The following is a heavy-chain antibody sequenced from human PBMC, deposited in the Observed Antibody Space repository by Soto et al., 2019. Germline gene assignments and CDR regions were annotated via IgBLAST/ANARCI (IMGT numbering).Heavy chain of an antibody. CDR2: LSGSGYQT. D-gene: IGHD3-3*01. J-gene: IGHJ4*02. Sequence: EVQLLESGGGLVQPGGSLRLSCATDGFTFDSYAMHWVRQAPGKGLELVSALSGSGYQTYYTDSVKGRLTISRDLSKNTVYLQMNSLRAEDTAVYFCTKDRLTVFGVVVTFEDWGRGTLVTVAS. V-gene: IGHV3-23*01. CDR1: GFTFDSYA. CDR3: TKDRLTVFGVVVTFED.